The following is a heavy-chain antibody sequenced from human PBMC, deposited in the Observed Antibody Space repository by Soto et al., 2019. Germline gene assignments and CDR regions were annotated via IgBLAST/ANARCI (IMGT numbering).Heavy chain of an antibody. CDR3: AKAGYYYDSSGYPSDAFDI. V-gene: IGHV3-23*01. J-gene: IGHJ3*02. Sequence: PGGSLRLSCAASGFTFSSYAMSWVRQAPGKGLEWVLAISGSGGSTYYADSVKGRFTISRDNSKNTLYLQMNSLRAEDTAVYYCAKAGYYYDSSGYPSDAFDIWGQGTMVTVSS. CDR2: ISGSGGST. D-gene: IGHD3-22*01. CDR1: GFTFSSYA.